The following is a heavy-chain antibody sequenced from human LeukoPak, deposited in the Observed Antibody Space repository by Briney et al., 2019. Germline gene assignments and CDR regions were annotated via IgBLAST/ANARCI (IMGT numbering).Heavy chain of an antibody. V-gene: IGHV3-66*02. CDR1: AFTVSNNY. J-gene: IGHJ4*02. Sequence: GGSLRLSSAASAFTVSNNYMSWVRQAPGKGLEWVSVIYSGDNTYYVESVKGRFTISRDNSKNTLFLQMNRLRAEDTAVYYCAGRRVLDASFDYWGQGTLVTVSS. CDR3: AGRRVLDASFDY. D-gene: IGHD3-16*01. CDR2: IYSGDNT.